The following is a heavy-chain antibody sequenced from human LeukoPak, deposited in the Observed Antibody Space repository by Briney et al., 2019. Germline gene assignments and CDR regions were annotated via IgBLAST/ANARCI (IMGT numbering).Heavy chain of an antibody. CDR1: GFNSEDHA. CDR3: AKQLGYCSDGSCYFPY. Sequence: GSLRLSCVVSGFNSEDHAMHWVRQAPGKGLEWVSAISNNGGYTYYADSVQGRFTISRDNSKSTLCLQMNSLRAEDTAVYYCAKQLGYCSDGSCYFPYWGQGTLVTVSS. J-gene: IGHJ4*02. CDR2: ISNNGGYT. V-gene: IGHV3-23*01. D-gene: IGHD2-15*01.